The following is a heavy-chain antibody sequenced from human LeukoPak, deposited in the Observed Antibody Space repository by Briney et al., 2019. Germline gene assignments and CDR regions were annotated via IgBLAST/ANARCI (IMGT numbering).Heavy chain of an antibody. CDR3: AKTYYDFWSGYSPFDY. J-gene: IGHJ4*02. CDR1: GFIFSNYA. CDR2: INSNGGST. D-gene: IGHD3-3*01. Sequence: PGGSLRLSCAASGFIFSNYAMHWIRQAPGKGLEYVSAINSNGGSTYSANSVKGRFTISRDNSKNTLYLQMGSLRAEDMAVYYCAKTYYDFWSGYSPFDYWGQGTLVTVSS. V-gene: IGHV3-64*01.